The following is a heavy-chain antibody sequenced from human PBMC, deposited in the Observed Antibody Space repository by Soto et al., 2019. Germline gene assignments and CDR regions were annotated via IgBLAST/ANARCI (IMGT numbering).Heavy chain of an antibody. V-gene: IGHV4-59*01. CDR2: IYYSGST. CDR3: ARVIRGIAAPYYYYYIDV. Sequence: PSETLSLTCTVSGGSISSYHWSWIRQPPGKGLEWIGYIYYSGSTNYNPSLKSRVTMSVDTSKNQFSLKLSSVTAADTAVYYCARVIRGIAAPYYYYYIDVWGKGTTVTVS. CDR1: GGSISSYH. J-gene: IGHJ6*03. D-gene: IGHD6-13*01.